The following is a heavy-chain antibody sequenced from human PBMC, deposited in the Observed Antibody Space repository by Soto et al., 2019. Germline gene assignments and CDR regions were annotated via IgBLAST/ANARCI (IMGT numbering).Heavy chain of an antibody. CDR2: IKQDGSEK. V-gene: IGHV3-7*05. J-gene: IGHJ4*02. CDR3: ARVRCSGGSCKYYYDSSSRYYFDY. Sequence: SGGSLRLSCAASGFTFSSYWMSWVRQAPGKGLEWVANIKQDGSEKYYVDSVKGRFTISRDNAKNSLYLQMNSLRAEDTAVYYCARVRCSGGSCKYYYDSSSRYYFDYWGQGTLVTVSS. D-gene: IGHD3-22*01. CDR1: GFTFSSYW.